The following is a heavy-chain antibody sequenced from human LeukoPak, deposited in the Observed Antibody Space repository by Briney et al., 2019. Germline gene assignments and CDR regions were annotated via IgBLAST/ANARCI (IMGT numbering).Heavy chain of an antibody. D-gene: IGHD6-13*01. CDR3: ARVGSSWSDFDY. CDR1: GFTFSSYD. CDR2: IGTAGDT. V-gene: IGHV3-13*01. J-gene: IGHJ4*02. Sequence: GGSLRLSCAASGFTFSSYDMHWVRHATGKGLEWVSAIGTAGDTYYPGSVKGRFTISRENAKKSLYLQMNSLRAGDTAVYYCARVGSSWSDFDYWGQGTLVTVSS.